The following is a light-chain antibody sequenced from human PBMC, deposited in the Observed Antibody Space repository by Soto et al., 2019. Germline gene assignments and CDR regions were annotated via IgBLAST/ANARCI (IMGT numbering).Light chain of an antibody. J-gene: IGKJ1*01. Sequence: EIMMSHSPATLCVTPGARAPLSCRASQSVSIKLAWYQQKPGQAPRLLIYDTSTRATGIPARFSGSGSGTEFTLTISSLQSEDFAVYYCQQYNNWPRTFGQGTMADIK. V-gene: IGKV3-15*01. CDR2: DTS. CDR3: QQYNNWPRT. CDR1: QSVSIK.